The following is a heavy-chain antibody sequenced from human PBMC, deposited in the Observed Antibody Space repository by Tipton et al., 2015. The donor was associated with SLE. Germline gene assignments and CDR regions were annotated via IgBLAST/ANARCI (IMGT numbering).Heavy chain of an antibody. CDR2: IYYSGST. D-gene: IGHD4-23*01. CDR1: GGSISSYY. Sequence: TLSLTCTVSGGSISSYYWSWIRHPPGKGLEWIGYIYYSGSTNYNPSLKSRVTISVDTSKNQFSLKLSSVTAADTAVYYCARGIGGPYSFYYMDVWGKGTTVTVSS. V-gene: IGHV4-59*01. CDR3: ARGIGGPYSFYYMDV. J-gene: IGHJ6*03.